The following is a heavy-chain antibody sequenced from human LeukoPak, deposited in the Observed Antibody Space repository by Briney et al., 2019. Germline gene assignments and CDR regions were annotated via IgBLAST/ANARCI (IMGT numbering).Heavy chain of an antibody. CDR1: GFTFDDYA. J-gene: IGHJ6*02. V-gene: IGHV3-9*01. Sequence: GGSLRLSCAASGFTFDDYAMHWVRQAPGKGLEWVSGISWNSGSIGYADSVKGRFTISRDNAKNSLYLQMNSLRAEDTALYYCAKSSGGSGYYFHYYYYYGMDVWGQGTTVTVSS. D-gene: IGHD3-22*01. CDR2: ISWNSGSI. CDR3: AKSSGGSGYYFHYYYYYGMDV.